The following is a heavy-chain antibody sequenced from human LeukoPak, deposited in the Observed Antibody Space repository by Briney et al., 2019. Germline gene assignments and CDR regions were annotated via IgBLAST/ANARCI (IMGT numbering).Heavy chain of an antibody. D-gene: IGHD6-13*01. Sequence: PSETLSLTCTVSGGSISSSSYYWGWIRQPPGKGLEWIGSIYYSGSTYYNPSLKSRVTISVDTSKNQFSLKLSSVTAADTAVYYCARRGFFYSSSWSIRYNWFDPWGQGTLVTVSS. V-gene: IGHV4-39*07. CDR3: ARRGFFYSSSWSIRYNWFDP. CDR2: IYYSGST. J-gene: IGHJ5*02. CDR1: GGSISSSSYY.